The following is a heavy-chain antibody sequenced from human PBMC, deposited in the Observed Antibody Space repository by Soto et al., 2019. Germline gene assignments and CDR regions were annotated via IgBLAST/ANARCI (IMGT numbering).Heavy chain of an antibody. CDR3: AREDSGPRGMDV. V-gene: IGHV4-31*03. J-gene: IGHJ6*02. Sequence: PSETLSLTCTVSCGSISSGGYYWSWIRQHPGKGLEWIGYIYYSGSTYYNPSLKSRVTISVDTSKNQFSLKLSSVTAADTAVYYCAREDSGPRGMDVWGQGTTVTVSS. CDR1: CGSISSGGYY. CDR2: IYYSGST. D-gene: IGHD5-12*01.